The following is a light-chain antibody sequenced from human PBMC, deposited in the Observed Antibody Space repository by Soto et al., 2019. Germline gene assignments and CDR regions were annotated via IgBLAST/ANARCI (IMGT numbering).Light chain of an antibody. Sequence: QSVLTQPPSVSGAPGQRVTISCTGSSSSIGAGYDVHWYQQLPGTAPKLLIYGNSNRPSGVPDRFSGSKSGTSASLAITGLQAEDEADYYCQSYDSSLSVVVFGGGTQLTVL. CDR2: GNS. V-gene: IGLV1-40*01. J-gene: IGLJ2*01. CDR1: SSSIGAGYD. CDR3: QSYDSSLSVVV.